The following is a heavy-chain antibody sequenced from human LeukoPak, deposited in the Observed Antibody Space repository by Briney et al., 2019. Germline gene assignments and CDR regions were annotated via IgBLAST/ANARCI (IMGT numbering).Heavy chain of an antibody. CDR1: GFTFSSYA. CDR2: ISYDGSNK. V-gene: IGHV3-30*01. CDR3: ARGLGRNDYYYYYYMDV. D-gene: IGHD3-10*01. Sequence: PGGSLRLSCAASGFTFSSYAMHWVRQAPGKGLEWVAVISYDGSNKYYADSVKGRFTISRDNSKNTLYLQMNSLRAEDTAVYYFARGLGRNDYYYYYYMDVWGKGTTVTVSS. J-gene: IGHJ6*03.